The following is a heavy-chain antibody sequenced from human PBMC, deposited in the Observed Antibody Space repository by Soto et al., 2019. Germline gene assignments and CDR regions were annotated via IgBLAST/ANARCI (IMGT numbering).Heavy chain of an antibody. V-gene: IGHV3-53*01. CDR1: GFTVSSNY. CDR2: IYSDGST. J-gene: IGHJ4*02. CDR3: AREIGTSLDS. D-gene: IGHD6-13*01. Sequence: EVQLVESGGGLIQPGGSLRLSCTASGFTVSSNYMTWVRQAPGKGLEWVSVIYSDGSTYYADSVKGRFTISRDNSKNTLFLQMNSLRAEDTAMYYCAREIGTSLDSWCQGTLVTVSS.